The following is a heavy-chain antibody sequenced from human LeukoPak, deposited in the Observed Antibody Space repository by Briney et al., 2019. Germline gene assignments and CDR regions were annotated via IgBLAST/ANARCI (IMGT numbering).Heavy chain of an antibody. Sequence: SETLSLTCTVSGGSISTYYWSWMRQPPGKGLEWIGRIYTSGSTNYNPSLKSRVTISADNSKNQFSLELSSVTAADTAVYYCARSPAPYFFDYWGQGTLVAVSS. CDR1: GGSISTYY. D-gene: IGHD2/OR15-2a*01. V-gene: IGHV4-4*07. J-gene: IGHJ4*02. CDR2: IYTSGST. CDR3: ARSPAPYFFDY.